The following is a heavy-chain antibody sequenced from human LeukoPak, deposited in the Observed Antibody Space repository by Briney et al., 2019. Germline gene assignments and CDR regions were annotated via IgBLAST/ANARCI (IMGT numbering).Heavy chain of an antibody. CDR1: GGSISSYY. Sequence: SETLSLTCTVSGGSISSYYWSWIRQPPGKGLEWIGYIYYSGSTNYNPSLKSRVTISVDTSKNQFSLKLSSVTAADTAVYYCARRRNWGYFVYWGQGTLVTVSS. J-gene: IGHJ4*02. D-gene: IGHD7-27*01. CDR3: ARRRNWGYFVY. V-gene: IGHV4-59*08. CDR2: IYYSGST.